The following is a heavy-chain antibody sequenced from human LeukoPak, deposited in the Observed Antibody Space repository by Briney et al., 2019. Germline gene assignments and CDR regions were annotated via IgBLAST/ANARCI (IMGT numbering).Heavy chain of an antibody. V-gene: IGHV4-30-4*01. Sequence: SETLSLTCTVSGGSISSGDYYWSWIRQPPGKGLEWIGYIYYSGSTYYNPSLKSRVTISVDTSKNQFSLKLSSVTAADTAVYYCARLVGATRAGRVRDYWGQGTLVTVSS. CDR2: IYYSGST. J-gene: IGHJ4*02. CDR1: GGSISSGDYY. D-gene: IGHD1-26*01. CDR3: ARLVGATRAGRVRDY.